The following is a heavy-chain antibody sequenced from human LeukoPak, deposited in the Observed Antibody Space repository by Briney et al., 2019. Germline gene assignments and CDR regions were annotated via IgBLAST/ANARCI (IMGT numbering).Heavy chain of an antibody. J-gene: IGHJ6*03. CDR3: ARLPHPKQLLYGGAGYSYYMDV. D-gene: IGHD2-2*02. CDR2: LYTSGST. CDR1: GGSISSGSYY. V-gene: IGHV4-61*02. Sequence: PWETLSLTCTVSGGSISSGSYYWSWVRQPAGKGLEWIGRLYTSGSTNYNPSLKSRVTISVDQSKNQFSLKPSSVTAADTAVDYWARLPHPKQLLYGGAGYSYYMDVWGKGTMVTVSS.